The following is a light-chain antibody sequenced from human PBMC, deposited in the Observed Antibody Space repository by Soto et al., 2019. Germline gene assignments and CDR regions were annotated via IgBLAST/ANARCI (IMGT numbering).Light chain of an antibody. CDR2: GAS. J-gene: IGKJ4*01. CDR1: QSVSSN. CDR3: QQDNTWPLT. V-gene: IGKV3-15*01. Sequence: EIVMTQSPATLSVSPGDRATLSCRASQSVSSNLGWYQQKPGQAPRLLIYGASTRASGIPARFSGSGSGTDFTLTISSLQSEDFAFYFCQQDNTWPLTFGGGTRVEI.